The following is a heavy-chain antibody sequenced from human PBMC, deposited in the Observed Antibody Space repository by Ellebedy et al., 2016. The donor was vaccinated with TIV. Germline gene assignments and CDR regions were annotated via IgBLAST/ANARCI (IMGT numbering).Heavy chain of an antibody. J-gene: IGHJ5*02. CDR1: GYTFTSYD. Sequence: ASVKVSCKASGYTFTSYDINWVRQATGQGLEWMGWMNPNSGNTGYAQKFQGRVTMTRNTSISTAYMELSSLRSEDTAVYYCARGLPLWFGEPSTWFDPWGQGTLVTVSS. CDR2: MNPNSGNT. D-gene: IGHD3-10*01. V-gene: IGHV1-8*01. CDR3: ARGLPLWFGEPSTWFDP.